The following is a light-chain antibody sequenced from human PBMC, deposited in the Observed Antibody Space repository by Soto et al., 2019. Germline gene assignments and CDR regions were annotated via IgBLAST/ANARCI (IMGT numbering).Light chain of an antibody. Sequence: SYELTQPPSVSVSPGQTAVITCSGEALPKQYAYWYQKKPGQAPVMMIYKDKERPSGIPERFSGSNSGTTVTLTIRGVQAEDEADYYCQSVDSSATYVVFGGGTKVTVL. CDR3: QSVDSSATYVV. V-gene: IGLV3-25*02. J-gene: IGLJ3*02. CDR1: ALPKQY. CDR2: KDK.